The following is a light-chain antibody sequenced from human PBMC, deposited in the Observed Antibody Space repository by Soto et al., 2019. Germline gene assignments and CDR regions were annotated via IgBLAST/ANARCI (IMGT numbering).Light chain of an antibody. V-gene: IGKV1-5*03. Sequence: DIQMTQSPSTLSASVGDRVTITCRASQSIGDWVAWYQQKPGKAPKLLIYRASTLESGVPSNFSGSGSGTEFSLTISSLQPEDFATYYCQHYNSYSEAFGQGTKVDIK. CDR3: QHYNSYSEA. CDR1: QSIGDW. CDR2: RAS. J-gene: IGKJ1*01.